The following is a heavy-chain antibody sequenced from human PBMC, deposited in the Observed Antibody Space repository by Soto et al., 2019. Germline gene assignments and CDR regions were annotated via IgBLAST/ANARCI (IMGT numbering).Heavy chain of an antibody. CDR3: AREGYSYGRGHWFDP. CDR2: IYYSGST. J-gene: IGHJ5*02. CDR1: GGSISSGGYY. D-gene: IGHD5-18*01. Sequence: SETLSLTCTVSGGSISSGGYYWSWIRQHPGKGLEWIGYIYYSGSTYYNPSPKSRVTISVDTSKNQFSLKLSSVTAADTAVYYCAREGYSYGRGHWFDPWGQGTLVTVSS. V-gene: IGHV4-31*03.